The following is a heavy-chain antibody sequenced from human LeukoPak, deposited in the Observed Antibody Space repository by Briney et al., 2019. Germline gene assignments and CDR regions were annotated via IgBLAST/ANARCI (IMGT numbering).Heavy chain of an antibody. CDR3: ARGFLSRNYYYYYMDV. V-gene: IGHV3-7*01. J-gene: IGHJ6*03. D-gene: IGHD3-3*01. CDR1: DFIFSRYW. CDR2: IQQTGREK. Sequence: GGSLRLSCVASDFIFSRYWMSWVRQAPGKGLEWVADIQQTGREKYYVDSVKGRFTISRDNAKNSLYLQMNSLRAEDTAVYYCARGFLSRNYYYYYMDVWGKGTTVTVSS.